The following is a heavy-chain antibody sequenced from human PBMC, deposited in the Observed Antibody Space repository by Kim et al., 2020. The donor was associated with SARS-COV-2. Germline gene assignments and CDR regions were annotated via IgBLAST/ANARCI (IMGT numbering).Heavy chain of an antibody. D-gene: IGHD2-21*02. J-gene: IGHJ3*02. CDR3: ARGGVTAHDI. Sequence: SNKYYADSVKGRFTIYRDNSKNTLYLQMNSLRAEDTAVYYCARGGVTAHDIWGQGTMVTVSS. V-gene: IGHV3-33*01. CDR2: SNK.